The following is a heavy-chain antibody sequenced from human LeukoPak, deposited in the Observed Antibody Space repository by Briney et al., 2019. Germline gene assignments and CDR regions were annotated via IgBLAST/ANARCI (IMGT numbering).Heavy chain of an antibody. Sequence: PGGSLRLSCAASGFRFSDYYMTWIRQAPGKGLEWLSYISDSSSYTNYADSVKGRLTVSRDNAKNSLYLQMDSLRSEDTAVYYCARGRYYDRSAYYYAGDAFDIWGQGTMVTVSS. J-gene: IGHJ3*02. D-gene: IGHD3-22*01. CDR3: ARGRYYDRSAYYYAGDAFDI. CDR1: GFRFSDYY. CDR2: ISDSSSYT. V-gene: IGHV3-11*05.